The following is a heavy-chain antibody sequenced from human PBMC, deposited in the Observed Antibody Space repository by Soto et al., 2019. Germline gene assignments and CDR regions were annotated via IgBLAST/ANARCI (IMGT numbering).Heavy chain of an antibody. D-gene: IGHD1-7*01. CDR3: ARDNWNYVHAFDI. CDR2: INHSGST. Sequence: SETLSLTCAVYGGSFSGYYWSWSRQPPGKGLEWIGYINHSGSTNYNPSLKSRVTISVDTSKNQFSLKLSSVTAADTAVYYCARDNWNYVHAFDIWGQGTMVTVSS. V-gene: IGHV4-34*01. J-gene: IGHJ3*02. CDR1: GGSFSGYY.